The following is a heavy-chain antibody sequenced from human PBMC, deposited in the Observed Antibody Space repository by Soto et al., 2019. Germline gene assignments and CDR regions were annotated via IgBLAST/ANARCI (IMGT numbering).Heavy chain of an antibody. Sequence: SVKASCNASGYTFTVYYIQWGRQARGQPVEGMGWINPTNRSTNYAQKFQGWVTMTRDTSISTSYVELSRLKSDATAVYYCAKTAQSGANYYYFRMDVWGQGTTVTVSS. CDR3: AKTAQSGANYYYFRMDV. CDR2: INPTNRST. V-gene: IGHV1-2*04. J-gene: IGHJ6*02. CDR1: GYTFTVYY. D-gene: IGHD3-10*01.